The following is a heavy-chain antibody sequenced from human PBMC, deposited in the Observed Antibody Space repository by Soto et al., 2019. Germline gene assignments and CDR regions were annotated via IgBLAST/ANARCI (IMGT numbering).Heavy chain of an antibody. Sequence: GGSLRLSCAASGFTFSSYWMHLVRQAPGKGLVWVSRINSDGSSTSYADSVKGRFTISADKSISTAYLQWSSLKASDTAMYYCARTSAAGKYYYGMDVWGQGTTVTVSS. CDR3: ARTSAAGKYYYGMDV. V-gene: IGHV3-74*01. J-gene: IGHJ6*02. CDR1: GFTFSSYW. CDR2: INSDGSST. D-gene: IGHD6-13*01.